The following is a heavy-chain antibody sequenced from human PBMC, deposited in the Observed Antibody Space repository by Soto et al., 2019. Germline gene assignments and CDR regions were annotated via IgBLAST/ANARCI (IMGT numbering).Heavy chain of an antibody. J-gene: IGHJ4*02. V-gene: IGHV3-15*01. CDR2: IKSKTDGGTT. D-gene: IGHD2-21*02. CDR3: TTDSSDIVVVTADLSDY. Sequence: WIRQPPGKGLEWVGRIKSKTDGGTTDYAAPVKGRFTISRDDSKNTLYLQMNSLKTEDTAVYYCTTDSSDIVVVTADLSDYWGQGTLVTVSS.